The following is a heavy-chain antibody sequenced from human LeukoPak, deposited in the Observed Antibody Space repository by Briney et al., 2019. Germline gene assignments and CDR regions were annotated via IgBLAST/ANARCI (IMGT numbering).Heavy chain of an antibody. CDR2: IYYSGST. CDR3: AREVGYSSGWNDY. V-gene: IGHV4-59*01. CDR1: GGSISSYY. Sequence: PSETLSLTCTVSGGSISSYYWSWIRQPPGKGLEWIGYIYYSGSTNYHPSLKSRVTISVDTSKNQFSLKLSSVTAADTAVYYWAREVGYSSGWNDYWGQGTLVTVSS. D-gene: IGHD6-19*01. J-gene: IGHJ4*02.